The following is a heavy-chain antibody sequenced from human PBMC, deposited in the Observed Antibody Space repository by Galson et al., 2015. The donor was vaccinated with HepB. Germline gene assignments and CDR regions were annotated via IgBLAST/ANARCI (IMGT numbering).Heavy chain of an antibody. CDR1: GGTFSSYA. D-gene: IGHD1-1*01. CDR2: IIPIFGTA. J-gene: IGHJ6*02. V-gene: IGHV1-69*13. CDR3: AAGQVTGMTSPIYYYYGMDV. Sequence: SVKVSCKASGGTFSSYAISWVRQAPGQGLEWMGGIIPIFGTANYAQEFQGRVTITADESTSTAYMELSSLRSEDTAVYYCAAGQVTGMTSPIYYYYGMDVWGQGTTVTVSS.